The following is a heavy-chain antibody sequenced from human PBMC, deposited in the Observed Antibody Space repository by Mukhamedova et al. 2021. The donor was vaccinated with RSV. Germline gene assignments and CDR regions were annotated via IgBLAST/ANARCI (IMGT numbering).Heavy chain of an antibody. V-gene: IGHV4-59*10. Sequence: AVSGGSITNYYWTWIRQPAGKGLEWIGRIYTSGSTTYNPFLKSRVTMSKDASNNEFSLKLSSVTAADTAIYYCAGGFNFGSYYYG. J-gene: IGHJ6*01. CDR1: GGSITNYY. CDR3: AGGFNFGSYYYG. D-gene: IGHD3-10*01. CDR2: IYTSGST.